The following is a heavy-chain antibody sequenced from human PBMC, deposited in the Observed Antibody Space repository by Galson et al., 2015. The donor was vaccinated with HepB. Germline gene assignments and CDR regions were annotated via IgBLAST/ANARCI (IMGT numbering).Heavy chain of an antibody. CDR1: GYIFSNYG. CDR2: ISVYNGQK. Sequence: SVKVSCKASGYIFSNYGISWLRQAPGQGPEWLGWISVYNGQKKYAQKVQERVTMTTDRSTNIAYMELRSLRSDDTAVYYCARDTNGYTNGGLFDYWGQGTLVIVSS. CDR3: ARDTNGYTNGGLFDY. D-gene: IGHD5-18*01. J-gene: IGHJ4*02. V-gene: IGHV1-18*04.